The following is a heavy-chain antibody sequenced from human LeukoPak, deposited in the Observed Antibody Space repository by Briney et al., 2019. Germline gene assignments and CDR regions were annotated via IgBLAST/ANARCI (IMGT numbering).Heavy chain of an antibody. CDR2: MNPNSGNT. J-gene: IGHJ5*02. CDR3: ARGLGFLEWPHQGFDP. D-gene: IGHD3-3*01. V-gene: IGHV1-8*01. Sequence: AASVKVSCKASGYTFTSYDINWVRQATGQGLEWMGLMNPNSGNTGYAQKFQGRVTMTRNTSISTAYMELSSLRSEDTAVYYCARGLGFLEWPHQGFDPWGQGTLVTVSS. CDR1: GYTFTSYD.